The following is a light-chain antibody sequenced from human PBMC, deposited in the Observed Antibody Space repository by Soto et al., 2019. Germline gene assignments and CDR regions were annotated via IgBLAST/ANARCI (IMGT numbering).Light chain of an antibody. CDR2: EVS. Sequence: QSVLTQPASVSGSPGQSLTISCTGTTSDIGVYRFVSWYQQHPGRAPRVILYEVSNRPSGVSSRFSGARSGNTASLTISGLRAEDEAVYYCSSFSSSTTVLVFGGGTQLTVL. V-gene: IGLV2-14*03. J-gene: IGLJ3*02. CDR3: SSFSSSTTVLV. CDR1: TSDIGVYRF.